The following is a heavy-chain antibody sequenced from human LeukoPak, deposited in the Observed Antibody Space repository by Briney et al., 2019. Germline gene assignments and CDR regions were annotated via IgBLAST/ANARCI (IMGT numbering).Heavy chain of an antibody. CDR2: IYFSGST. D-gene: IGHD3-10*01. Sequence: SETLSLTCTVSGGFIGSFYWNWIRQPPGKGPEWIGNIYFSGSTNYNPSLKSRVTISVDASKNQFSLKLNSVTAADTAVYYCARGSVLLSMDVWGKGTTATISS. J-gene: IGHJ6*03. CDR1: GGFIGSFY. CDR3: ARGSVLLSMDV. V-gene: IGHV4-59*01.